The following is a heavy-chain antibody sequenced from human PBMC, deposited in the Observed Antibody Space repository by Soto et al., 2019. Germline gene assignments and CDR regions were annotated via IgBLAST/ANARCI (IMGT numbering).Heavy chain of an antibody. CDR1: GSTFSDYA. CDR3: ARQNGLYIVVVPAAYPFDS. J-gene: IGHJ4*02. D-gene: IGHD2-2*01. CDR2: ISPYGDYI. V-gene: IGHV3-23*01. Sequence: GGSLRLSCAASGSTFSDYAMAWVRQAPGKGLEWVSSISPYGDYIYYADSVQGRFTFSRDNSRNTVFLQMNSLRADDTAIYYCARQNGLYIVVVPAAYPFDSWGQGSLVTVS.